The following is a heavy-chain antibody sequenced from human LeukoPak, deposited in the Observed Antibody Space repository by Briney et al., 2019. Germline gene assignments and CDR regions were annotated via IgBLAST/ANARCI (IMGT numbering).Heavy chain of an antibody. V-gene: IGHV4-4*07. CDR1: GGSTSSYY. Sequence: KPSETLSLTCSVSGGSTSSYYWSWLRQPAGKGLEWIGRIHTSGSTNYNPSLKGRITMSVDTSKNQFSLKLSSVTAADTAVYYCARHHGIVVVPAAIGNWGQGTLVTVSS. CDR2: IHTSGST. CDR3: ARHHGIVVVPAAIGN. J-gene: IGHJ4*02. D-gene: IGHD2-2*02.